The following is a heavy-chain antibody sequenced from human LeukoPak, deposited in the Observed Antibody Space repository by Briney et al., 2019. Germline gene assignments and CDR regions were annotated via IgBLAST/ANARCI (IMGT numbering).Heavy chain of an antibody. CDR3: ARGKRGYSFINAFDI. CDR2: IRQDGSEK. Sequence: GGSLRLSCAASGFTFSSYWMSWVRQAPGKGLEWVANIRQDGSEKYYVDSVKGRFTISRDNAKNSLYLQMNSLRAEDTAVYYCARGKRGYSFINAFDIWGQGTMVTVSS. J-gene: IGHJ3*02. V-gene: IGHV3-7*01. D-gene: IGHD5-18*01. CDR1: GFTFSSYW.